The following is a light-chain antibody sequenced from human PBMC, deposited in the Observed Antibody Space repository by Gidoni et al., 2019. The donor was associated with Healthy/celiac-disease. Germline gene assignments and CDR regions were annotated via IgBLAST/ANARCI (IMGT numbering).Light chain of an antibody. J-gene: IGLJ3*02. CDR1: SSNIGSNY. CDR3: AAWDDSLSCPTWV. V-gene: IGLV1-47*01. Sequence: QSVLTQPPSASGTPGQRVPLSCSGTSSNIGSNYVYWYQQLPGPAPKLRIYRNNQPHSGFPDRFPGSKSGTSASLAISGLRSEDEADYYCAAWDDSLSCPTWVFGGGTKLTVL. CDR2: RNN.